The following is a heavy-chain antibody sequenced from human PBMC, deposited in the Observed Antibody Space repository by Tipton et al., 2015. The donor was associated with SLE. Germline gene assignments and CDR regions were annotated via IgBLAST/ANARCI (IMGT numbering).Heavy chain of an antibody. CDR2: INPNSGGT. V-gene: IGHV1-2*02. D-gene: IGHD6-13*01. CDR3: ARMYRSSWYEYYYYYYMDV. CDR1: GYTFTGYY. J-gene: IGHJ6*03. Sequence: QSGPEVKKPGASVKVSCKASGYTFTGYYMHWVRQAPGQGLEWMGWINPNSGGTNYAQKFQGRVTMTRDTSISTAYMELSRLRSDDTAVYYCARMYRSSWYEYYYYYYMDVWGKGTTVTVSS.